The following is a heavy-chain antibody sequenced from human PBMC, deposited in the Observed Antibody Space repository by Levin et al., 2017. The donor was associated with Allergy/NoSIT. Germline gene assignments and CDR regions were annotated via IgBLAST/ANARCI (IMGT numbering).Heavy chain of an antibody. CDR2: IDHSGST. J-gene: IGHJ3*02. CDR1: GGSLSGYY. CDR3: ARAGAHGAWDVFDI. D-gene: IGHD1-26*01. V-gene: IGHV4-34*01. Sequence: PSETLSLTCAVYGGSLSGYYWSWIRQPPGKGLEWIGEIDHSGSTNYNPSLKSRVTISVDTSKKQFSLKLTSVTAADTLVYYCARAGAHGAWDVFDIWGQGTMVTVSA.